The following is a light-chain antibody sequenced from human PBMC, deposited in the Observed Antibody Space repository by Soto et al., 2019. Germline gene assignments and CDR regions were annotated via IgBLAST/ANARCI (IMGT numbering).Light chain of an antibody. J-gene: IGKJ5*01. Sequence: ALQLTQSPSSPSSSLGDSVTITCRASQGISSALAWYQQKPGKAPKLLIYDASSLESGVPSRFSGSGSGTDFTLTISSLQPEDFATYYCQQLFTCGQGTRLEIK. CDR1: QGISSA. CDR2: DAS. CDR3: QQLFT. V-gene: IGKV1-13*02.